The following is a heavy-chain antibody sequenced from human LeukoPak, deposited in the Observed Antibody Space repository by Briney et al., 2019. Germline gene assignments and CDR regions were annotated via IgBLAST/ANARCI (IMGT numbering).Heavy chain of an antibody. D-gene: IGHD3-10*01. Sequence: GESLKISCKGSGYSFTNYWITWVRQMPGKGLEWMGRVDPTDSYTNYSPSFQGHVTISTDKSISTAFLHWSSLEASDTAMYYCARLSGSGSYPLYWGQGTLVTVSS. V-gene: IGHV5-10-1*01. J-gene: IGHJ4*02. CDR1: GYSFTNYW. CDR3: ARLSGSGSYPLY. CDR2: VDPTDSYT.